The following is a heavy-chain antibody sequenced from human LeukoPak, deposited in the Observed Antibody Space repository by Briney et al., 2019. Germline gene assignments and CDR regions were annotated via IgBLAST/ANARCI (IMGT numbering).Heavy chain of an antibody. CDR3: AREAGYSSGWYVHYGMDV. CDR2: IWYDGSNK. V-gene: IGHV3-33*01. CDR1: GFTFSSYG. Sequence: PGGSLRLSCTASGFTFSSYGMHWVRQAPGKGLEWVAVIWYDGSNKYYADSVKGRFTISRDNSKNTLYLQMNSLRAEDTAVYDCAREAGYSSGWYVHYGMDVWAQGTTVTVSS. J-gene: IGHJ6*02. D-gene: IGHD6-19*01.